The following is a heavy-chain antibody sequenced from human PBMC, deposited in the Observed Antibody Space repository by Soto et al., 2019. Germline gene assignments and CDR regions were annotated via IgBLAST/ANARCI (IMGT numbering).Heavy chain of an antibody. J-gene: IGHJ6*02. CDR3: ARDRTFYGSGSKGMDL. CDR2: IRYDGSNK. Sequence: PGGSLRLSCVTSGFTFSSYGMHWVRQAPGKGLEWLAIIRYDGSNKYYGDSVKGRFTISRDNSNNTLYLEMNNLRAEDTAVYYCARDRTFYGSGSKGMDLWGQGTTVTVSS. D-gene: IGHD3-10*01. CDR1: GFTFSSYG. V-gene: IGHV3-33*01.